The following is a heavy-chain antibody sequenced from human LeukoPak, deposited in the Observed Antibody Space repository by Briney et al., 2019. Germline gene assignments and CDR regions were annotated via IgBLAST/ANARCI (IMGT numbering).Heavy chain of an antibody. CDR2: INPNSGFT. J-gene: IGHJ4*02. Sequence: ASVKVSCKASGYPFTGYYLHWVRQAPGQGLEWMGWINPNSGFTNYAQKFQGRVTMTRDTSISTAYMELSRLRSDDTAVYYCARDDSTTTDYWGQGTLVTVSS. V-gene: IGHV1-2*02. D-gene: IGHD2/OR15-2a*01. CDR3: ARDDSTTTDY. CDR1: GYPFTGYY.